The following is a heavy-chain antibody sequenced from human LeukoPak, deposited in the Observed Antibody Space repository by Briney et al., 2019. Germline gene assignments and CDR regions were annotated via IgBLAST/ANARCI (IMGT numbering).Heavy chain of an antibody. Sequence: ASVKVSCKASGYTFTSYGISWVRQAPGQGLEWMGWISAYNGNTNYAQKLQGRVTMTTDTSTSTAYMELRSLRSDDTAVYYCALYSSSWKNAEYFQHWGQGTLVTVSS. J-gene: IGHJ1*01. CDR2: ISAYNGNT. CDR1: GYTFTSYG. CDR3: ALYSSSWKNAEYFQH. D-gene: IGHD6-13*01. V-gene: IGHV1-18*01.